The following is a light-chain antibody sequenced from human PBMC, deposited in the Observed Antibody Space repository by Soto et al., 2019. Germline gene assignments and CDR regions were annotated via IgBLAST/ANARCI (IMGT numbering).Light chain of an antibody. CDR3: QQYYKIPRT. CDR2: WAS. J-gene: IGKJ1*01. V-gene: IGKV4-1*01. CDR1: QTVLDSSDNKNY. Sequence: DIVMTQSPDSLAVSLGERATIKCMCSQTVLDSSDNKNYLAWYQQKPGQPPNLLIYWASTRESGVPDRFSGSGSGTDFTLTISSLQAEDVAVYYCQQYYKIPRTFGQGTKVEIK.